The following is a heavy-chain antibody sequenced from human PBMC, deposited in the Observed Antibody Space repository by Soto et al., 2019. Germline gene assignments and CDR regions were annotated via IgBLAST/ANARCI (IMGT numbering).Heavy chain of an antibody. D-gene: IGHD5-18*01. V-gene: IGHV4-59*08. Sequence: SETLSLTCTVSGGSISSYYWSWIRQPPGKGLEWIGYIYYSGSTIYNASLKSRVTISVDTSKNQFSLKLNSVTAADTAVYYCARGVDTAVVLNWFDPWGQGTLVTVS. J-gene: IGHJ5*02. CDR1: GGSISSYY. CDR3: ARGVDTAVVLNWFDP. CDR2: IYYSGST.